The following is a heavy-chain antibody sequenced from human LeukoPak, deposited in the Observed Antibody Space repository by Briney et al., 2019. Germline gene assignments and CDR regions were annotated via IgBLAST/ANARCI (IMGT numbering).Heavy chain of an antibody. Sequence: PGGSLSLSCTASGFTFGDYAMSWVRQAPGKGPEGAGFIRSKAYGGTTEYAASVKGRFTISRDDSKSIAYLQMNSLKTEDTAVYYCTRAPYGDSFDYWGQGTLVTVSS. V-gene: IGHV3-49*04. CDR2: IRSKAYGGTT. CDR1: GFTFGDYA. CDR3: TRAPYGDSFDY. D-gene: IGHD4-17*01. J-gene: IGHJ4*02.